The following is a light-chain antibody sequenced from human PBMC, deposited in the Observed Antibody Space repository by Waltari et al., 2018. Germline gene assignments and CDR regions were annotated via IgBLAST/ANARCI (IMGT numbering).Light chain of an antibody. V-gene: IGLV3-21*04. CDR2: KDR. CDR3: LLWDNRSDQVV. Sequence: SYVLTQPPSVSVAPGQTVKISCGGTNIGTKTVHWYQQKPGQAPTVVIYKDRDRPSEIPERFSGSNSRNASNLTITRVEAGEDAKEYCLLWDNRSDQVVFGGGTKLTVL. J-gene: IGLJ2*01. CDR1: NIGTKT.